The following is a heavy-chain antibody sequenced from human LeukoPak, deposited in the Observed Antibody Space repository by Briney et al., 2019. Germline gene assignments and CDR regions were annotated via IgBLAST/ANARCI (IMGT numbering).Heavy chain of an antibody. J-gene: IGHJ4*02. CDR3: AKDPGGSGWYFDY. D-gene: IGHD6-19*01. Sequence: PGGSLRLSCAASGFTFSTYAMSWVRQAPGKGLEWVSAISGSGGSTYYADSVKGRFTISRDNSKNTLYLQMNSLRAEDTAVYYCAKDPGGSGWYFDYWGQGTLVTVSS. V-gene: IGHV3-23*01. CDR1: GFTFSTYA. CDR2: ISGSGGST.